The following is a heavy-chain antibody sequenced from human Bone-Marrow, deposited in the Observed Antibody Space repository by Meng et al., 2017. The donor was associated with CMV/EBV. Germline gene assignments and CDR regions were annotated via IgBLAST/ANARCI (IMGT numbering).Heavy chain of an antibody. J-gene: IGHJ3*02. Sequence: GESLKISCAASGFTFSSYAMSWVRQAPGKGLEWVGFIRSKAYGGTTEYAASVKGRFTISRDDSKSIAYLQMNSLKTEDTAVYYCTPTYYYDMGIWGQGTMVTVSS. CDR1: GFTFSSYA. CDR3: TPTYYYDMGI. CDR2: IRSKAYGGTT. D-gene: IGHD3-22*01. V-gene: IGHV3-49*04.